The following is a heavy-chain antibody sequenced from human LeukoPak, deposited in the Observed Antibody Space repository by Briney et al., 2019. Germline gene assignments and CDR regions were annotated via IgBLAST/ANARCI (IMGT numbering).Heavy chain of an antibody. CDR2: IKPDGSGK. CDR1: GFIFSNCW. Sequence: PGGSLRLSCGASGFIFSNCWMSWVRQGPGKGLEWVANIKPDGSGKNYVDSVKGRFTISRDNAKNSLYLQMNSLRAEDTAVYYCVSDVFWGQGTLVTVSS. V-gene: IGHV3-7*01. CDR3: VSDVF. D-gene: IGHD2-8*01. J-gene: IGHJ4*02.